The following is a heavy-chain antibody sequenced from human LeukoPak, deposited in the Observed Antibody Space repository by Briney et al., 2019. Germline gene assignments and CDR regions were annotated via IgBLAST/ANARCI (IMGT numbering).Heavy chain of an antibody. CDR3: ARDLVSGAYTFDI. J-gene: IGHJ3*02. D-gene: IGHD3-16*01. V-gene: IGHV3-48*03. Sequence: GGSLRLSCAASGSTFSTFITYDFNWVRQAPGKGLEWVSYMSSSGATIYYADSVKGRFTVSRDNAKNSLYLKMNSLRAEDTAIYYCARDLVSGAYTFDIWGQGTMVTVSS. CDR2: MSSSGATI. CDR1: GSTFSTFI.